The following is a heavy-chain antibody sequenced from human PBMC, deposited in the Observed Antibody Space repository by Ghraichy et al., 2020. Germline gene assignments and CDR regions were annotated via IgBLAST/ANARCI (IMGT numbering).Heavy chain of an antibody. Sequence: TLSLTCAISGDSVSSNTAAWNWIRQSPSRGLEWLGRTYYRSKWYTDYAVSVRSRITVNPDASKNQFSLQLNSVTPDDTAVYYCTRDEVVGAGGSRWFDPWGQGTLVTVSS. CDR2: TYYRSKWYT. CDR1: GDSVSSNTAA. CDR3: TRDEVVGAGGSRWFDP. D-gene: IGHD1-26*01. V-gene: IGHV6-1*01. J-gene: IGHJ5*02.